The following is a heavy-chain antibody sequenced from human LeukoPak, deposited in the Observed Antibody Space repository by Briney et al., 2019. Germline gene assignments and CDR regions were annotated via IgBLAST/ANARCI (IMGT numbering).Heavy chain of an antibody. CDR2: INPNSGGT. J-gene: IGHJ3*02. CDR3: ARNRVHDAFDI. CDR1: GYTFTGYY. Sequence: ASVKVSCKASGYTFTGYYMHWVRQAPGQGLEWMGWINPNSGGTNYAQKFQGWVTMTRDTSISTAYMELSRLRSDGTAVYYCARNRVHDAFDIWGQGTMVTVSS. D-gene: IGHD1-14*01. V-gene: IGHV1-2*04.